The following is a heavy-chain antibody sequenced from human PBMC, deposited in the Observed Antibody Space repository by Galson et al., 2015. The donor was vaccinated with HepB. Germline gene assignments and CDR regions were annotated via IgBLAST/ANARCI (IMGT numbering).Heavy chain of an antibody. D-gene: IGHD4-11*01. CDR2: ISSSGRYT. Sequence: SLRLSCAASGFSLSSYTMNWVRQSPGKGLEWVSSISSSGRYTFYTDSMRGRITVSRDDTKNSLYLQVNSLRAEDAAVYYCARGREYQLSYSKECHYTYMDIWGKGTTVTVSS. CDR1: GFSLSSYT. CDR3: ARGREYQLSYSKECHYTYMDI. J-gene: IGHJ6*03. V-gene: IGHV3-21*01.